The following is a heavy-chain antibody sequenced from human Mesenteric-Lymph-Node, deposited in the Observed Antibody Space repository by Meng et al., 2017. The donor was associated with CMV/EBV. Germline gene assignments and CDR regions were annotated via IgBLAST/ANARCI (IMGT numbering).Heavy chain of an antibody. J-gene: IGHJ1*01. V-gene: IGHV1-69*06. CDR2: IIPYIETT. CDR1: FSNNV. Sequence: FSNNVISWVRQAPGQGLEWMGGIIPYIETTYYAQKFQGRVTITADKSTTTVYMELISLRSGDTAVYYCARSYPTGVPGYDLRFQHFHDWGQGTLVTVSS. CDR3: ARSYPTGVPGYDLRFQHFHD. D-gene: IGHD5-12*01.